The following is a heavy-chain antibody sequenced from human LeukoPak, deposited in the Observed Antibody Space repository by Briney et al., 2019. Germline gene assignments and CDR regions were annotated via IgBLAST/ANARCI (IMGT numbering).Heavy chain of an antibody. CDR1: GFTVRNKY. V-gene: IGHV3-53*01. D-gene: IGHD1-26*01. J-gene: IGHJ3*02. CDR2: IYSGGST. Sequence: GSLRLSCAASGFTVRNKYMSWVRQAPGKGLEWVSVIYSGGSTYYADFVKGRFTFSKDNSKNTLYLQMTNLRVEDTAVYYCARGVGQDAFDIWGQGTMVTVSS. CDR3: ARGVGQDAFDI.